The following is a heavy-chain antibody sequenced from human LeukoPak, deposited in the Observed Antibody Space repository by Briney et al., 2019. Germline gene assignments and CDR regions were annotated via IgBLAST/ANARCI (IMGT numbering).Heavy chain of an antibody. D-gene: IGHD3-10*01. CDR1: GASISSGSYY. Sequence: SQTLSLTCTVSGASISSGSYYWSWIRQPAGKGLEWIGRIYTSGSTNYNPSLKSRVTMSVDTSKNQFSLKLSSVTAADTAVYYCARDRLLWFGEPLSGAFDYWGQGTLVTVSS. J-gene: IGHJ4*02. CDR2: IYTSGST. CDR3: ARDRLLWFGEPLSGAFDY. V-gene: IGHV4-61*02.